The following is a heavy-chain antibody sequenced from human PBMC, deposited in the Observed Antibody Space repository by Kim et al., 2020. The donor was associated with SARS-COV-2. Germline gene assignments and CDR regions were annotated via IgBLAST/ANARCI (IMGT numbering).Heavy chain of an antibody. CDR1: GFTFSSYS. J-gene: IGHJ4*02. CDR3: ARDYSGSYFGKDY. CDR2: ITSSSNYI. Sequence: GGSLRLSCAASGFTFSSYSMNWVRQAPGKGLEWVSSITSSSNYIYYADSVKGRFTISRDNAKNSLYLQMNSLRAEDTAVYYCARDYSGSYFGKDYWGQGTLVTVSS. V-gene: IGHV3-21*01. D-gene: IGHD1-26*01.